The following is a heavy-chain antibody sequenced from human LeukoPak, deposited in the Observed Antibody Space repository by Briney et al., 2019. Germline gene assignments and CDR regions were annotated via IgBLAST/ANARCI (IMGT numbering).Heavy chain of an antibody. J-gene: IGHJ4*02. CDR1: GFTFSTHG. Sequence: GGSLRLSCVVSGFTFSTHGFHWVRQAPGKGLEWVSVIWHDGGRKEYADSVRGRFTIPRGNSNLYLQMNSLRAEDTAIYYCARDIGNSGFNLDYWGQGTPVTVSS. D-gene: IGHD5-12*01. CDR3: ARDIGNSGFNLDY. CDR2: IWHDGGRK. V-gene: IGHV3-33*01.